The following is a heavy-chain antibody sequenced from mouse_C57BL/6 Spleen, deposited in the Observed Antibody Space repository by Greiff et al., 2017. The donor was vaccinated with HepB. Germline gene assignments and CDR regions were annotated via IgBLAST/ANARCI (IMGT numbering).Heavy chain of an antibody. V-gene: IGHV1-82*01. CDR2: IYPGDGDT. CDR1: GYAFSSSW. J-gene: IGHJ2*01. Sequence: VQLQQSGPELVKPGASVKISCKASGYAFSSSWMNWVKQRPGKGLEWIGRIYPGDGDTNYNGKFKGKATLTADKSSSTAYMQLSSLTSEDSAVYFCARDMYFYFDYWGQGTTLTVSS. CDR3: ARDMYFYFDY.